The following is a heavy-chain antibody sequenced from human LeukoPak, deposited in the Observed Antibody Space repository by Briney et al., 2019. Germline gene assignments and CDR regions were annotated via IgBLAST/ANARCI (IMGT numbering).Heavy chain of an antibody. J-gene: IGHJ4*02. Sequence: GEALKISCKGSGYRFTSYWIGWVRPMPGKGLEWMGIIYPGDSDTRYSPSFQGQVTISADKSISTAYLQWSGLKASDTAMYYCARGVATYSAGGYYFDYWGQGTLVTVCS. CDR2: IYPGDSDT. V-gene: IGHV5-51*01. D-gene: IGHD5-12*01. CDR1: GYRFTSYW. CDR3: ARGVATYSAGGYYFDY.